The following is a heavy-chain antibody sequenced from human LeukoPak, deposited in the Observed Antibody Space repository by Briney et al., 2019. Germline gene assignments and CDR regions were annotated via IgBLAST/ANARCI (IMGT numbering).Heavy chain of an antibody. CDR2: IYYSGST. D-gene: IGHD3-22*01. J-gene: IGHJ5*02. CDR3: ARVTYYYDSSGPDSNWFDP. Sequence: SETLSLTCTVSGGSISSGGYYWSWIRQHPGKGLEWIGYIYYSGSTDYNPSLKSRVTISVDAPKNQFSLKLSSVTAADTAVYYCARVTYYYDSSGPDSNWFDPWGQGTLVTVSS. CDR1: GGSISSGGYY. V-gene: IGHV4-31*03.